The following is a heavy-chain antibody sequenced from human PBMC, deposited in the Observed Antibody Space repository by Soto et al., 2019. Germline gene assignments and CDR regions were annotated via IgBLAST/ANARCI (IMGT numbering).Heavy chain of an antibody. J-gene: IGHJ3*02. V-gene: IGHV3-13*01. D-gene: IGHD4-4*01. CDR1: GFTFSSYD. CDR3: ARLGVTVYYAFDI. Sequence: PGGSLRLSCAASGFTFSSYDMHWVRQATGKGLVWVSAIGTAGDTYYPGSVKGRFTISRENAKNSLYLQMNSLRAEDTAVYYCARLGVTVYYAFDIWGQGTMVTVSS. CDR2: IGTAGDT.